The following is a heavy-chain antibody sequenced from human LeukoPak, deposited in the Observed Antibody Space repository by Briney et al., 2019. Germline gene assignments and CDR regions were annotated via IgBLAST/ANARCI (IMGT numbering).Heavy chain of an antibody. CDR1: GYTFTSYA. Sequence: GASVKVSCKASGYTFTSYAMHWVRQAPGQRLEWMGWISAYNGNTNYAQKLQGRVTMTTDTSTSTAYMELRSLRSDDTAVYYCARSYGSGSPPWFDPWGQGTLVTVSS. CDR2: ISAYNGNT. V-gene: IGHV1-18*01. J-gene: IGHJ5*02. CDR3: ARSYGSGSPPWFDP. D-gene: IGHD3-10*01.